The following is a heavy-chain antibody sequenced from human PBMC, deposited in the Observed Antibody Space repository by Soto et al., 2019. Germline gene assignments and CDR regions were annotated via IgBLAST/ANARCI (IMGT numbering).Heavy chain of an antibody. D-gene: IGHD2-8*01. CDR1: GDSIGTTHSY. CDR2: IHYSGST. CDR3: ARHEGNGNVWPLDY. Sequence: SETLSLTCTVSGDSIGTTHSYWAWLRQSPGKGLEWIGNIHYSGSTYYMPSLRSLVTLSVDTSKNQFSLRLTSVTAEDTAVYYCARHEGNGNVWPLDYWGQGILVTVSS. J-gene: IGHJ4*02. V-gene: IGHV4-39*01.